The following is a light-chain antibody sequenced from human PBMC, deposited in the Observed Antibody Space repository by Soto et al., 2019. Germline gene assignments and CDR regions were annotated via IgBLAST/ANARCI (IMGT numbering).Light chain of an antibody. Sequence: DIHMTQSPSSLSVSVGDRVTITCRTSQNINAWLAWYQQRPGQAPKLLIYDASTVQSGVPSRFSGSGSGTEFTLTISSLQPDDSATYYCQQYNSYSPTFGQGTKVDIK. CDR3: QQYNSYSPT. J-gene: IGKJ1*01. CDR1: QNINAW. CDR2: DAS. V-gene: IGKV1-5*01.